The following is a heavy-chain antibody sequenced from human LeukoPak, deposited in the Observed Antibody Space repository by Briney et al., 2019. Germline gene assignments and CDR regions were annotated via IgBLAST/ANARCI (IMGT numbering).Heavy chain of an antibody. CDR1: GYSISSGYY. CDR3: ARVHSGSYRGDY. Sequence: SETLSLTCTVSGYSISSGYYWGWIRQPPGKGLEWIGSIYHSGSTYYNPSLKSRVTISVDTSKNRFSLKLSSVTAADTAVYYCARVHSGSYRGDYWGQGTLVTVSS. J-gene: IGHJ4*02. D-gene: IGHD1-26*01. V-gene: IGHV4-38-2*02. CDR2: IYHSGST.